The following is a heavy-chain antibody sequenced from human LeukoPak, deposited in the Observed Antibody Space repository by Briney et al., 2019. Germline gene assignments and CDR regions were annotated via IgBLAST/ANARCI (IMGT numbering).Heavy chain of an antibody. CDR1: GASITNYY. CDR3: ARGGVPGAGNWFDP. V-gene: IGHV4-4*07. Sequence: SETLSLTSTVSGASITNYYWNWIRQPAGKGLEWIGRIYTNGNTKYNPSLNSRVTLSVDTSKNQFSLRLSSVTAADTAVYYCARGGVPGAGNWFDPWGQGTLVTVSS. D-gene: IGHD2-2*01. CDR2: IYTNGNT. J-gene: IGHJ5*02.